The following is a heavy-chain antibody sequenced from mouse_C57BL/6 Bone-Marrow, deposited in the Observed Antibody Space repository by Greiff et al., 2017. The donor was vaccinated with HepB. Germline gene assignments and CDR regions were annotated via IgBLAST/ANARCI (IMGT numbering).Heavy chain of an antibody. J-gene: IGHJ4*01. D-gene: IGHD1-1*01. CDR1: GYTFTSYW. CDR2: IDPSDSYT. Sequence: QVQLQQPGAELVRPGTSVKLSCKASGYTFTSYWMHWVKQRPGQGLEWIGVIDPSDSYTNYNQKFKGKATLTVDTSSSTAYMQLSSPTSEDSAVYYCARVRVITTVVPMDYWGQGTSVTVSS. CDR3: ARVRVITTVVPMDY. V-gene: IGHV1-59*01.